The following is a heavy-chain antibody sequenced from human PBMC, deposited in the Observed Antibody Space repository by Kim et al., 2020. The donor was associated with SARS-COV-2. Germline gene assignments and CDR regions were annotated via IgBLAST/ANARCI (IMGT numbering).Heavy chain of an antibody. V-gene: IGHV3-48*03. Sequence: GGSLRLSCAASGFMFSSYAMNWVRQAPGRGLEWVSYISSDGDRKHYADFVEGRFTISRDNAKNSLYMQMNSLRAEDTAVYYCARDDRDDNFDYWGQGTLVSVSS. CDR1: GFMFSSYA. CDR3: ARDDRDDNFDY. CDR2: ISSDGDRK. J-gene: IGHJ4*02.